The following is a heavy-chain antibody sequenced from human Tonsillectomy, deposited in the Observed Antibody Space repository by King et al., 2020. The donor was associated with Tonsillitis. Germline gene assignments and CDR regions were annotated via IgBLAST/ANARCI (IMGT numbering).Heavy chain of an antibody. CDR3: TTDGVGAPLSYYFDY. Sequence: VQLVQSGAEVKKPGASVRVSCKVSGYIFSELSIHWVRQAPGRGLEWMGGYDPENDETIFPQKLQGRVTMTEDTSSDTAYMELSSLTSEDTAVYYCTTDGVGAPLSYYFDYWGQGTLVTVSS. V-gene: IGHV1-24*01. CDR1: GYIFSELS. CDR2: YDPENDET. J-gene: IGHJ4*02. D-gene: IGHD1-26*01.